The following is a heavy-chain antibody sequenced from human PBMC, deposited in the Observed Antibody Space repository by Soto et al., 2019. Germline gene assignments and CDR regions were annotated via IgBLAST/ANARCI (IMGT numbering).Heavy chain of an antibody. Sequence: EVQLVESGGGLVQPGGSLRLSCAASGFTFSSYWMHWVRQNPGKGLVWVSRVNGDGSRTIYADSVKGRFTISRDNAKNTLYVQMNSLRADDTAVYYCPRVGYGDYHFDYWGQVDLVTVSS. CDR2: VNGDGSRT. J-gene: IGHJ4*02. D-gene: IGHD4-17*01. V-gene: IGHV3-74*01. CDR3: PRVGYGDYHFDY. CDR1: GFTFSSYW.